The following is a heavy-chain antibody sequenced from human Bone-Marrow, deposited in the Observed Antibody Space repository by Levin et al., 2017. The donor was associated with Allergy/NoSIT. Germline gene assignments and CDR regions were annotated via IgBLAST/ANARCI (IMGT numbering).Heavy chain of an antibody. CDR3: AKDTLGYSSSWYDY. CDR2: ISWDGGST. D-gene: IGHD6-13*01. Sequence: PGGSLRLSCAASGFTFDDYTMHWVRQAPGKGLEWVSLISWDGGSTYYADSVKGRFTISRDNSKNSLYLQMNSLRTEDTALYYCAKDTLGYSSSWYDYWGQGTLVTVSS. J-gene: IGHJ4*02. CDR1: GFTFDDYT. V-gene: IGHV3-43*01.